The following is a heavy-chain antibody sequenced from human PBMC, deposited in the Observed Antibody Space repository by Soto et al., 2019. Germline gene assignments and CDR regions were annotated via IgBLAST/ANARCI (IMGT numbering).Heavy chain of an antibody. Sequence: SETLSLTCTVSGGSISSSSYYWGWIRQPPGKGLEWIGSIYYSGSTYYNPSLKSRVTISVDTSKNQFSLKLSSVTAADTAVYYCASLRRSGYVARYFDYWGQGTLVTVSS. D-gene: IGHD5-12*01. CDR3: ASLRRSGYVARYFDY. CDR1: GGSISSSSYY. CDR2: IYYSGST. V-gene: IGHV4-39*07. J-gene: IGHJ4*02.